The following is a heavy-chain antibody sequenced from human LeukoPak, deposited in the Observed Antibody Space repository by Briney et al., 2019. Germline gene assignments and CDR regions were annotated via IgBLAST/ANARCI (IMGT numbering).Heavy chain of an antibody. D-gene: IGHD4-17*01. CDR2: IYNSGTT. CDR1: GDSISGYY. V-gene: IGHV4-59*01. CDR3: ARTTTVTGKMDV. J-gene: IGHJ6*04. Sequence: PSETLSLTCTVSGDSISGYYWNWVRQPPGKGREWIGFIYNSGTTNYNPSLKSRVTISVDTSKTQFYLKLSSVTAADTAVYYCARTTTVTGKMDVWGKGTTVTISS.